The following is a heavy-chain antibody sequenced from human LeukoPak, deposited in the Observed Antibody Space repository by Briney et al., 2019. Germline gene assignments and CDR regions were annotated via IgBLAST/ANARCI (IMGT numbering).Heavy chain of an antibody. J-gene: IGHJ4*02. V-gene: IGHV3-48*01. CDR1: GFTFSSYS. D-gene: IGHD7-27*01. Sequence: GGSLRLSCAASGFTFSSYSMNWVRQAPGKGLEWVSYISSSSSTIYYADSVKGRFTISRGNAKNSLYLQMNSLRAEDTAVYYCARDAVGNSFDYWGQGTLVTVSS. CDR2: ISSSSSTI. CDR3: ARDAVGNSFDY.